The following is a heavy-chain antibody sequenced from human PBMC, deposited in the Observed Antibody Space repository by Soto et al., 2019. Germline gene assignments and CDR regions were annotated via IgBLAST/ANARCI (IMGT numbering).Heavy chain of an antibody. CDR1: GFTFSSYG. D-gene: IGHD6-19*01. CDR3: AKDRGSAVAVHYYYYGMDV. V-gene: IGHV3-30*18. Sequence: PGGSLRLSWAASGFTFSSYGMHWVRQAPGKGLEWVAVISYDGSNKYYADSLKGRFTISRDNSKNTLYLQMNSLRAEDTAVYYCAKDRGSAVAVHYYYYGMDVWGQGTTVTVSS. CDR2: ISYDGSNK. J-gene: IGHJ6*02.